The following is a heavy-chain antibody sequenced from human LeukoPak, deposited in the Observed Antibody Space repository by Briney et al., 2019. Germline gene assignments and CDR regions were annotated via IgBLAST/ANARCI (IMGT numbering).Heavy chain of an antibody. Sequence: GGSLRLSCEASGFTFSSYWMSWVRQAPGKGLEWVANIKQDGSEKYYVDSVKGRFTISRDNAKNSLYLQMNSLRAEDTAVYYCARDRVAGATQNWFDPWGQGTLVTVYS. V-gene: IGHV3-7*01. J-gene: IGHJ5*02. D-gene: IGHD1-26*01. CDR1: GFTFSSYW. CDR3: ARDRVAGATQNWFDP. CDR2: IKQDGSEK.